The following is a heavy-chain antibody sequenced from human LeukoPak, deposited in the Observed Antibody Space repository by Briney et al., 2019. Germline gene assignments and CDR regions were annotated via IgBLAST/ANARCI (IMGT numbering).Heavy chain of an antibody. CDR3: ARESETSGWYDY. V-gene: IGHV3-48*03. CDR1: GFTFSSYE. D-gene: IGHD6-19*01. CDR2: ISGSGTTK. Sequence: GGSLRLSCAASGFTFSSYEMTWVRQAPGKGLEWVSYISGSGTTKYYADSVRGRFTISRDNTRKSLSLQMSSLRSEDTALYYCARESETSGWYDYWGQGTLVTVSS. J-gene: IGHJ4*02.